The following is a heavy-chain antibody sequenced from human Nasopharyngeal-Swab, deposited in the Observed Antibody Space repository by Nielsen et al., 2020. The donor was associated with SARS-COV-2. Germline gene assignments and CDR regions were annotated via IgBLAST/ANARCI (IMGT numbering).Heavy chain of an antibody. D-gene: IGHD6-19*01. Sequence: GKSLKISCTASGFTFGDYAMSWVRQAPGKGLEWVGFIRSKAYGGTTEYAASVKGRFSISSDDSKSIAYLQMNSLKTEDTAVYYCTRDWRSGWIPYYYYGMDVWGQGTTVTVSS. J-gene: IGHJ6*02. CDR3: TRDWRSGWIPYYYYGMDV. CDR1: GFTFGDYA. CDR2: IRSKAYGGTT. V-gene: IGHV3-49*04.